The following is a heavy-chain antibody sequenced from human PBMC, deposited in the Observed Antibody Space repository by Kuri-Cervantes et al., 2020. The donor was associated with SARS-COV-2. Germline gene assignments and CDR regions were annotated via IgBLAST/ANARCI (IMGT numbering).Heavy chain of an antibody. CDR2: INHSGST. CDR3: ARGSMYNWNYRRANYYYSMDV. D-gene: IGHD1-7*01. Sequence: SETLSLTCAVYGGSFSGYYWSWIRQPPGKGLEWIGEINHSGSTNYNPSLKSRVTISVDTSKNQFSLKLSSVTAADTAVYYCARGSMYNWNYRRANYYYSMDVWGQGTTVTVSS. V-gene: IGHV4-34*01. CDR1: GGSFSGYY. J-gene: IGHJ6*02.